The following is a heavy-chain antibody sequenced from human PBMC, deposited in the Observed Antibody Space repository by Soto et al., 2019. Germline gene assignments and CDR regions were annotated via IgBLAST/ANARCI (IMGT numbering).Heavy chain of an antibody. CDR3: ALNLVVVPAATKTDWFDP. CDR1: GFSLSTSGVG. CDR2: IYWDDDK. J-gene: IGHJ5*02. Sequence: QITLKESGPTLVKPTQTLTLTCTFSGFSLSTSGVGVGWIRQPPGKALEWLVLIYWDDDKRYSPSLKSRLTITKDTSKNQVVLTMTNMDPVDTATYYCALNLVVVPAATKTDWFDPWGQGTLVTVSS. V-gene: IGHV2-5*02. D-gene: IGHD2-2*01.